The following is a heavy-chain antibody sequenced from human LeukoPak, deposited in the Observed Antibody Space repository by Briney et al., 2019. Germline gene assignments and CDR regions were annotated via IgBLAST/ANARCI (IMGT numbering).Heavy chain of an antibody. Sequence: PGGSLRLSCAASGFTFSSYAMSWVRQAPGKGLEWVSAISGSGGSTYYADSVKGRFTISRDNSKNTLYLQMNSLRTEDTAVYYCAKGTAFSYYDSSGYLDYWGQGTLVTVSS. CDR1: GFTFSSYA. D-gene: IGHD3-22*01. V-gene: IGHV3-23*01. CDR2: ISGSGGST. CDR3: AKGTAFSYYDSSGYLDY. J-gene: IGHJ4*02.